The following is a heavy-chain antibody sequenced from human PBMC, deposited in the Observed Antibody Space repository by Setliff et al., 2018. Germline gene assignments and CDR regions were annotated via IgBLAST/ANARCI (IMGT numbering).Heavy chain of an antibody. CDR3: RQAVVGRAVFDI. V-gene: IGHV4-34*01. D-gene: IGHD1-1*01. CDR1: GVSFSDYY. J-gene: IGHJ3*02. Sequence: PSETLSLTCTVYGVSFSDYYWGWVRQSPGKGLDWIGEINHSGSGDNNPSFKGRVTISVDTSKKQFSLTLTSVTAADTALYYCRQAVVGRAVFDIWGQGTVVTVSS. CDR2: INHSGSG.